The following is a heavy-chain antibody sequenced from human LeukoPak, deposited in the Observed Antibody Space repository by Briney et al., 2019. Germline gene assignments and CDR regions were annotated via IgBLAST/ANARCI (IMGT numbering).Heavy chain of an antibody. J-gene: IGHJ4*02. Sequence: SETLSLTCTVSDYSISSGYYWGWIRQPPGKGLEWIGSLYYSGSTYYNPSLKSRVTISVDTSKNQFSLKLSSVTAADTSLYYCAQLRYYYFDYWGQGTLVTVSS. CDR2: LYYSGST. CDR3: AQLRYYYFDY. CDR1: DYSISSGYY. D-gene: IGHD5-18*01. V-gene: IGHV4-38-2*02.